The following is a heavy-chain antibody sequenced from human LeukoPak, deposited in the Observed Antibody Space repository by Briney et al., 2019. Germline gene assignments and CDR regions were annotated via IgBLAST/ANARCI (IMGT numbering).Heavy chain of an antibody. Sequence: SETLSLTCAVYGGSFSGYYWSWIRRPPGKGLEWIGEINHSGSTNYNPPLKSRVTISVDTSKNQFSLKLSSVTAADTAVYYCARGLGSGSRLIPWGQGTLVTVSS. CDR3: ARGLGSGSRLIP. D-gene: IGHD1-26*01. V-gene: IGHV4-34*01. CDR1: GGSFSGYY. J-gene: IGHJ5*02. CDR2: INHSGST.